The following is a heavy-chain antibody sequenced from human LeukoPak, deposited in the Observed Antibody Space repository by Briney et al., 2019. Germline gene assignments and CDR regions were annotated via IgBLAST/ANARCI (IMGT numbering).Heavy chain of an antibody. Sequence: GGSLGLSCAASGFTFSSYSMNWVRKAPWKGQEWVSYISSSSSTIYYADSVKGRFTISRDNAKNSLDLQMNSLRAEDTAVYYCARYGNGEWLAHYAFDVWGQGTMVTVSS. V-gene: IGHV3-48*01. J-gene: IGHJ3*01. D-gene: IGHD6-19*01. CDR3: ARYGNGEWLAHYAFDV. CDR1: GFTFSSYS. CDR2: ISSSSSTI.